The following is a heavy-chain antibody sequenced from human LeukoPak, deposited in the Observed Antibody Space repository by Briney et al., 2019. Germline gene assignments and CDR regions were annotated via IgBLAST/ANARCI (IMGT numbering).Heavy chain of an antibody. J-gene: IGHJ4*02. V-gene: IGHV4-39*07. CDR3: ARSTYYYDSSGIKGFDY. D-gene: IGHD3-22*01. CDR2: IYYSGST. Sequence: SETLSLTCTVSGVSISSSNSYWGWIRQPPGKGLEWIGSIYYSGSTNYNPSLKSRVTISVDTSKNQFSLKLSSVTAADTAVYYCARSTYYYDSSGIKGFDYWGQGTLVTVSS. CDR1: GVSISSSNSY.